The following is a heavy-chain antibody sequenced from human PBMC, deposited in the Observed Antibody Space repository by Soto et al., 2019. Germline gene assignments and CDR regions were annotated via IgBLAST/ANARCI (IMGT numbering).Heavy chain of an antibody. D-gene: IGHD6-13*01. CDR2: INHSGST. CDR1: GGSFSGYY. CDR3: ARGPRHIAAAGRVYYYYGMDV. V-gene: IGHV4-34*01. J-gene: IGHJ6*02. Sequence: SETLSLTCAVYGGSFSGYYWSWIRQPPGKGLEWIGEINHSGSTNYNPSLKSRVTISVDTSKHQFSLKLSSVTAADTAVYYCARGPRHIAAAGRVYYYYGMDVWGQGTTVTVSS.